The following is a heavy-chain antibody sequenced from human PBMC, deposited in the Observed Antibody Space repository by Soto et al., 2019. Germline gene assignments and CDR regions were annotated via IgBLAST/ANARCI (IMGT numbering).Heavy chain of an antibody. CDR1: GYTFTGYY. CDR2: INPNSGGT. Sequence: VKVSCKASGYTFTGYYMHWVRQAPGQGLEWMGWINPNSGGTNYAQKFQGRVTMTRDTSISTAYMELSRLRSDDTAVYYCAREAVFYDSSGPNYWGQGTLVTV. CDR3: AREAVFYDSSGPNY. D-gene: IGHD3-22*01. V-gene: IGHV1-2*02. J-gene: IGHJ4*02.